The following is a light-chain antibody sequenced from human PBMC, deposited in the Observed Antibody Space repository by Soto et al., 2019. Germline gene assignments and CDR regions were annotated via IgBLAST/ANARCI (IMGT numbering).Light chain of an antibody. V-gene: IGLV2-14*03. CDR3: SSFTSRNVVI. J-gene: IGLJ2*01. CDR2: DVR. CDR1: SSDVGGYDY. Sequence: QSALSQPASVSGSPGQAITISCTGTSSDVGGYDYVSWYQQHPGRAPKLMIFDVRSRPSGVTNRFSGSKSGNMASLTISGLQTEDEADYYCSSFTSRNVVIFGGGTKLTVL.